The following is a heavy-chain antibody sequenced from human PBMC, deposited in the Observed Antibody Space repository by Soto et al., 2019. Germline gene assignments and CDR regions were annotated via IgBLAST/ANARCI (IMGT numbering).Heavy chain of an antibody. D-gene: IGHD3-22*01. CDR2: INPNSGGT. J-gene: IGHJ5*02. CDR3: ARAARVGTYYYDSSGYYYQGWFDP. CDR1: GYTFTGYY. Sequence: ASVKVSCKASGYTFTGYYMHWVRQAPGQGLEWMGWINPNSGGTNYAQKFQGRVTMTRDTSISTAYMELSRLRSDDTAVYYCARAARVGTYYYDSSGYYYQGWFDPWGQGTLVTVSS. V-gene: IGHV1-2*02.